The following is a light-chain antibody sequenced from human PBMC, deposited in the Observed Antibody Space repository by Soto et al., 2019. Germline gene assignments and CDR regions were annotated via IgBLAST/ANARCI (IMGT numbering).Light chain of an antibody. CDR3: TSYAGSNIPVV. Sequence: QSALTQPPSASGSPGQSVTISCTGTSSDVGGYNFVSWYQQHPGKAPKLMIYEVTKRPSGVPDRFSGSKSGNTASLTVSGLQGEDEADYYCTSYAGSNIPVVFGGGTKPTVL. CDR1: SSDVGGYNF. CDR2: EVT. V-gene: IGLV2-8*01. J-gene: IGLJ2*01.